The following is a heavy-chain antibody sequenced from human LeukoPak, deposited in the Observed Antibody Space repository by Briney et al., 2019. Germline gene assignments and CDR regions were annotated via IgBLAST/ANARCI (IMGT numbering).Heavy chain of an antibody. CDR2: IYYSGST. Sequence: PSETLSLTCTVSGGSISSSSYYWGWIRQPPGKGLEWIGSIYYSGSTYYNPSLKSRVTISVDTSKNQFSLKLSSVTAADTAVYYCARDGESYYDILTGYYNPEYFQHWGQGTLVTVSS. J-gene: IGHJ1*01. CDR3: ARDGESYYDILTGYYNPEYFQH. D-gene: IGHD3-9*01. V-gene: IGHV4-39*07. CDR1: GGSISSSSYY.